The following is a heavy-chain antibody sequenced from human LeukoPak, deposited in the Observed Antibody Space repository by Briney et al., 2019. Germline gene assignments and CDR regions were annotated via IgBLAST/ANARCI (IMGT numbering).Heavy chain of an antibody. D-gene: IGHD2-2*01. Sequence: GGSLRLSCAASGFTFSSYWTSWVRQAPGKGLEWVANIKQDGSEKYYVDSVKGRFTISRDNAKNSLYLQMNSLRAEDTAVYYCARDARKYCSSTSCPYYYYYYYMDVWGKGTTVTVSS. CDR2: IKQDGSEK. CDR3: ARDARKYCSSTSCPYYYYYYYMDV. CDR1: GFTFSSYW. J-gene: IGHJ6*03. V-gene: IGHV3-7*01.